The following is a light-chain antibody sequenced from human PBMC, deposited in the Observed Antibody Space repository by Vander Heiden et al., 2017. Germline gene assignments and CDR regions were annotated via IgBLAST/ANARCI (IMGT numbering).Light chain of an antibody. CDR3: QQYNNWPPWT. CDR1: QGVSSN. V-gene: IGKV3-15*01. Sequence: EIVMTQSPATLSVSPGERATLSCRASQGVSSNLAGYQQKPGQAPRLLIYGAATRATGIPARFSGSGSGTEFTLTISSLQSEDFAVYYCQQYNNWPPWTFGQGTKVEIK. CDR2: GAA. J-gene: IGKJ1*01.